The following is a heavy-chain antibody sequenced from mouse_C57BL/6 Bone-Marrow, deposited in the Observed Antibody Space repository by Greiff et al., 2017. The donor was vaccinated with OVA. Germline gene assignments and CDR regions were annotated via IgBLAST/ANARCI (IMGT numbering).Heavy chain of an antibody. Sequence: VQLQQSGAELVRPGTSVKVSCKASGYAFTNYLIEWVKQRPGQGLEWIGVINPGSGGTNYNEKFKGKATLTADKSSSTAYMQLSSMTSEDSAVYFCARDGYYYGSSYPFAYWGQGTLVTVSA. D-gene: IGHD1-1*01. CDR1: GYAFTNYL. CDR3: ARDGYYYGSSYPFAY. V-gene: IGHV1-54*01. J-gene: IGHJ3*01. CDR2: INPGSGGT.